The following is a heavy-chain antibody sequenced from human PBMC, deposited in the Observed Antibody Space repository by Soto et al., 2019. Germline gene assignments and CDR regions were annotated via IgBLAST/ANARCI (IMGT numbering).Heavy chain of an antibody. V-gene: IGHV3-66*01. CDR3: ARDLSSRWYRNYYGMDV. J-gene: IGHJ6*02. CDR1: GFTVSSNY. Sequence: EVPLVESGGGLVQPGGSLRLSCAASGFTVSSNYMSWVRQAPGKGLEWVSVIYSGGSTYYADSVKGRFTISRDNSKNTLYLQMNSLRAEDTAVYYCARDLSSRWYRNYYGMDVWGQGTTVTVSS. CDR2: IYSGGST. D-gene: IGHD6-13*01.